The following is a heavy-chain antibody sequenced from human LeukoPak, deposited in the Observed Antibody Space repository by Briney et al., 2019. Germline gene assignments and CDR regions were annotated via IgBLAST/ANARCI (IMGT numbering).Heavy chain of an antibody. CDR3: AKDHHFYDICGADF. J-gene: IGHJ4*02. CDR1: GFTFNAHG. D-gene: IGHD2-21*01. CDR2: IRYDESNK. V-gene: IGHV3-30*02. Sequence: PGGSLRLSCVASGFTFNAHGMHWVRQAPGKGLEWVSFIRYDESNKFYADSVKGRFTISRDNSKNTLYLQMTSLRTDDTAVYYCAKDHHFYDICGADFWGQGTRVAVSS.